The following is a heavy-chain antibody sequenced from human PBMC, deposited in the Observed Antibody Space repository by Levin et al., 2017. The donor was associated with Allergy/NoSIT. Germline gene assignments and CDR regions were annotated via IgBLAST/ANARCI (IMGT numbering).Heavy chain of an antibody. V-gene: IGHV3-21*01. CDR3: ARYYYDSSAIEGLYFDY. J-gene: IGHJ4*02. CDR1: GFTFSSYS. D-gene: IGHD3-22*01. Sequence: RGESLKISCAASGFTFSSYSMNWVRQAPGKGLEWVSSISSSSSYIYYADSVKGRFTISRDNAKNSLYLQMNSLRAEDTAVYYCARYYYDSSAIEGLYFDYWGQGTLVTVSS. CDR2: ISSSSSYI.